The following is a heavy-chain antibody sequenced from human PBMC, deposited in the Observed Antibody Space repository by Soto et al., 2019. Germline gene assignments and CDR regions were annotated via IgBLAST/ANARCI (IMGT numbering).Heavy chain of an antibody. Sequence: EVQLVESGGGLVQPGRSLRLSCAASGFTFDDYAMHWVRQAPGKGLEWVSGISWNSGTIVYADSVKGRFTISRDNAKNSLYLEMNSLRGEDTALYYCAKDMRGGSSSSWYYYGLDVWGQGTTVTVSS. CDR1: GFTFDDYA. V-gene: IGHV3-9*01. J-gene: IGHJ6*02. CDR2: ISWNSGTI. D-gene: IGHD6-13*01. CDR3: AKDMRGGSSSSWYYYGLDV.